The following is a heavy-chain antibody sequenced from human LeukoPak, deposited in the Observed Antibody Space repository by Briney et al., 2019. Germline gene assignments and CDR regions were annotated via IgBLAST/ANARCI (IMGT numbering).Heavy chain of an antibody. J-gene: IGHJ4*02. CDR1: GGSISSYY. Sequence: PSETLSLTCTVSGGSISSYYWSWIRQPPGKGLEWIGYIYYSGSTNYNPSLKSRVTISVDTSKNQFSLKLSSVTAADTAVYYCARGAGYFDYWGQRTLVTVSS. CDR3: ARGAGYFDY. V-gene: IGHV4-59*01. D-gene: IGHD3-9*01. CDR2: IYYSGST.